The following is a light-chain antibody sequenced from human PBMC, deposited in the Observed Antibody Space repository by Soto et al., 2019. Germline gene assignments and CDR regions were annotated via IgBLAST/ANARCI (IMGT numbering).Light chain of an antibody. V-gene: IGKV1-5*03. CDR2: KTS. CDR1: QSISIW. CDR3: QHCYDYSWT. Sequence: DIHMTQSPSTLSASVGDRVTITCRASQSISIWLAWYQQKPGKAPNLLIYKTSSLETGVPSRFSGSGSGTEFTLTISSLQPDDFATYYCQHCYDYSWTFGQGTKVEVK. J-gene: IGKJ1*01.